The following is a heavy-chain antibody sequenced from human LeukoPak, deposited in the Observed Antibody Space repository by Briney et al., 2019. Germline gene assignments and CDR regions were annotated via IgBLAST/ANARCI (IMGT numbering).Heavy chain of an antibody. Sequence: SGGSLRLSCAASGFTVSSNYMSWVRQAPGKGLEWVSVIYSGGSTYYADSVKGRFTISRDNYTLYLQMNSLRAEDTAVYYCARVGDEVAYTRGYLDYWGQGTLVTVSS. CDR3: ARVGDEVAYTRGYLDY. D-gene: IGHD3-16*01. CDR2: IYSGGST. V-gene: IGHV3-53*05. CDR1: GFTVSSNY. J-gene: IGHJ4*02.